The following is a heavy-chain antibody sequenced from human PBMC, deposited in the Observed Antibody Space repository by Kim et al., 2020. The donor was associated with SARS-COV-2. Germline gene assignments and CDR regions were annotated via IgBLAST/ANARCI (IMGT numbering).Heavy chain of an antibody. CDR3: ARDFFDRASWFDP. D-gene: IGHD3-9*01. J-gene: IGHJ5*02. Sequence: YAQNRQGRGTMTTDTSTSTAYMGLRSLRSDDTAVYYCARDFFDRASWFDPWGQGTLVTVSS. V-gene: IGHV1-18*01.